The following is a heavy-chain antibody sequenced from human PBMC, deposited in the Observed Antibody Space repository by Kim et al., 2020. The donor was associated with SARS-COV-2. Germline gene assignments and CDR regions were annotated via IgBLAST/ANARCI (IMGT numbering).Heavy chain of an antibody. V-gene: IGHV5-51*01. CDR2: IYPDDADT. D-gene: IGHD1-1*01. CDR1: GYSFPSHW. CDR3: SRHSHQKLVTQFDP. J-gene: IGHJ5*02. Sequence: GESLKISCKASGYSFPSHWISWVRQVPGEGLEWMGLIYPDDADTRYSPSFQGQVTISAEKSTTTAYLQLSGLKASDTATDFCSRHSHQKLVTQFDPGG.